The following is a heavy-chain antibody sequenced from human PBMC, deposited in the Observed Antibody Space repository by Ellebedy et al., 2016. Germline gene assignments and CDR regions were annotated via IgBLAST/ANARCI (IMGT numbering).Heavy chain of an antibody. D-gene: IGHD1/OR15-1a*01. J-gene: IGHJ4*02. V-gene: IGHV3-13*01. Sequence: GESLKISXAASGFTFSNYDMHWVRQATGKGLEWVSAIGSAGDTYYPGSVKGRFTISRENAKNSLYLQMNSLRAGDTAVYYCARGRSGYNWNNFDYWGQGTLVTVSS. CDR2: IGSAGDT. CDR1: GFTFSNYD. CDR3: ARGRSGYNWNNFDY.